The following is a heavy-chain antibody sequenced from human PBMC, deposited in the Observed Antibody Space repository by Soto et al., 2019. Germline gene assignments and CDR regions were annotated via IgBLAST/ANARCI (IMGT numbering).Heavy chain of an antibody. CDR2: IYYSGST. V-gene: IGHV4-59*01. D-gene: IGHD5-18*01. CDR3: ARGRYSYGSNWFDP. CDR1: GGSMSSYY. Sequence: QVQLQESGPGLVKPSETLSLTCTVSGGSMSSYYWSWIRQPPGKGLEWIGYIYYSGSTNYNTSLKSRITKSVDTTNNQFSLKLSSVTAADTAVYYCARGRYSYGSNWFDPWGQGTLVTVSS. J-gene: IGHJ5*02.